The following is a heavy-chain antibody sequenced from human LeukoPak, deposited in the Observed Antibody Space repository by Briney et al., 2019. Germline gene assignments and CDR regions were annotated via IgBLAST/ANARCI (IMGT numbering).Heavy chain of an antibody. CDR1: GFTFSSYW. CDR3: ATSYIYYFDY. Sequence: PGGSLRLSCAASGFTFSSYWMSWVRQAPGKGLEWVANIKQDGSEKYYADSVKGRFTISRDNSKNTLYLQMNSLRAEDTAVYYCATSYIYYFDYWGQGTLVTVSS. D-gene: IGHD3-9*01. V-gene: IGHV3-7*01. CDR2: IKQDGSEK. J-gene: IGHJ4*02.